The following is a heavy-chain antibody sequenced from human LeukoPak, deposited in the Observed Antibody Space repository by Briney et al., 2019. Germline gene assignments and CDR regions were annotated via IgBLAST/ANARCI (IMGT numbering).Heavy chain of an antibody. CDR2: INTNTGNP. V-gene: IGHV7-4-1*02. Sequence: ASVKVSCTASGYTFTSYAMNWVRQAPGQGLEWMGWINTNTGNPTYAQGFTGRFVFSLDTSVSTAYLQISSLKAEDTAVYYCARVNLWFGENWFDPWGQGTLVTVSS. CDR3: ARVNLWFGENWFDP. D-gene: IGHD3-10*01. J-gene: IGHJ5*02. CDR1: GYTFTSYA.